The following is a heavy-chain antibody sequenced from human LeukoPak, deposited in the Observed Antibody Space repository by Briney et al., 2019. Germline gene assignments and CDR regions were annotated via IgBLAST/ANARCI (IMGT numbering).Heavy chain of an antibody. CDR3: ARSPPEYEDYYYGMDV. V-gene: IGHV4-59*01. Sequence: KTSETLSLTCTVSGGSISSYYWSWIRQPPGKGLEWIGYIYYSGSTNYNPSLKSRVTISVDTSKNQFSLKLSSVTAADTAVYYCARSPPEYEDYYYGMDVWGRGTTVTVSS. CDR2: IYYSGST. J-gene: IGHJ6*02. CDR1: GGSISSYY. D-gene: IGHD1-14*01.